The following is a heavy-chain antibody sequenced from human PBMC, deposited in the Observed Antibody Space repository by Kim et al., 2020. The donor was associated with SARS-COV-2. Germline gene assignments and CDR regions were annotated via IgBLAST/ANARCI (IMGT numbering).Heavy chain of an antibody. CDR1: GFTFGDYA. J-gene: IGHJ4*02. CDR2: IRSKAYGGTT. D-gene: IGHD3-10*01. Sequence: GGSLRLSCTASGFTFGDYAMSWFRQAPGKGLEWVGFIRSKAYGGTTEYAASVKCRFTISRDDSKSIAYLQMNSQKTEDTAVYYCTREQVLLWFGELLFTPSEYYFDDWGQGTLVTVSS. V-gene: IGHV3-49*03. CDR3: TREQVLLWFGELLFTPSEYYFDD.